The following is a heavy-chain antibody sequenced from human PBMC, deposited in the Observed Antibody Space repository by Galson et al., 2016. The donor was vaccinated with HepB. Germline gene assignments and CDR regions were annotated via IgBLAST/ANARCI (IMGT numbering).Heavy chain of an antibody. D-gene: IGHD5-18*01. CDR2: IWYDGSNK. Sequence: SLRLSCAASGFTFSSYGMHWVRQAPGKGLEWVAVIWYDGSNKYYADSVKGRFTISRDNSKNTLYLQMNSLRAEDTAVYYCARGITYSYGEAFDYWGQGTLVTVS. J-gene: IGHJ4*02. V-gene: IGHV3-33*01. CDR3: ARGITYSYGEAFDY. CDR1: GFTFSSYG.